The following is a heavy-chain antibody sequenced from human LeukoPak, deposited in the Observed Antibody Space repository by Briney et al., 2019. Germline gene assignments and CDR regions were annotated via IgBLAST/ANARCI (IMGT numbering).Heavy chain of an antibody. CDR1: GGTFSSYA. CDR2: IIPIFGTA. J-gene: IGHJ4*02. CDR3: ARGAGYSYGLDDY. V-gene: IGHV1-69*05. D-gene: IGHD5-18*01. Sequence: ASVKVSCKASGGTFSSYAISWVRQAPGQGLEWMGGIIPIFGTANYAQKFQGRVTITTDESTSTAYMELSSLRSEDTAVYYCARGAGYSYGLDDYWGQGTLVTVSS.